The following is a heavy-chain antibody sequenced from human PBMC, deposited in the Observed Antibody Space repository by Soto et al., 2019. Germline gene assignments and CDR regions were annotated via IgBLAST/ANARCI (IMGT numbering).Heavy chain of an antibody. CDR2: IYHSGST. J-gene: IGHJ5*02. CDR1: GGSISSSNW. Sequence: SETLSLTCTVSGGSISSSNWWSWVRQPPGKGLEWIGEIYHSGSTNYNPSLKSRVTISVDTSKNQFSLKLSSVTAADTAVYYCARGSDFWSGYYTLGWFDPWGQGTLVTVSS. D-gene: IGHD3-3*01. V-gene: IGHV4-4*02. CDR3: ARGSDFWSGYYTLGWFDP.